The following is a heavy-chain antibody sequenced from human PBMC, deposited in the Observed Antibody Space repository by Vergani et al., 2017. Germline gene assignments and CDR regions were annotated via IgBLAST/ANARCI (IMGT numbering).Heavy chain of an antibody. V-gene: IGHV1-69*13. CDR2: IIPIFGTA. CDR3: ARSTDKLPQVSWYFDY. J-gene: IGHJ4*02. D-gene: IGHD2-15*01. CDR1: GYTLTELS. Sequence: QVQLVQSGAEVKKPGASVKVSCKVSGYTLTELSMHWVRQAPGQGLEWMGGIIPIFGTANYAQKFQGRVTITADNSTSTAYMELSSLRSEDTAVYYCARSTDKLPQVSWYFDYWGQGTLVTVSS.